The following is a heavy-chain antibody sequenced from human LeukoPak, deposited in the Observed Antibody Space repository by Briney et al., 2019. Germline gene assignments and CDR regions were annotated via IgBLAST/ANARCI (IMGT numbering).Heavy chain of an antibody. CDR2: INPNSGGT. V-gene: IGHV1-18*01. Sequence: ASVTVSCKASGYTFTSYDINWVRQATGQGLEWMGWINPNSGGTNYAQKLQGRVTMTTDTSTSTAYMELRSLRSDDTAVYYCARGTYFDYWGQGTLVTVSS. CDR1: GYTFTSYD. CDR3: ARGTYFDY. J-gene: IGHJ4*02.